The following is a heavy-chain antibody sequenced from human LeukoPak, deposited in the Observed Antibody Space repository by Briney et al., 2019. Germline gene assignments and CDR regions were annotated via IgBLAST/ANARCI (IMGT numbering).Heavy chain of an antibody. D-gene: IGHD6-13*01. V-gene: IGHV3-66*01. CDR3: ARVAAAPLGY. J-gene: IGHJ4*02. Sequence: GGSLRLSCAASGFTVSSNYMSWVRQAPGKGLEWFSVIYSGGSTYYADSVKGRFTISRDNSKNTLYLQMNSLRAEDTAVYYCARVAAAPLGYWGQGTLVTVSS. CDR2: IYSGGST. CDR1: GFTVSSNY.